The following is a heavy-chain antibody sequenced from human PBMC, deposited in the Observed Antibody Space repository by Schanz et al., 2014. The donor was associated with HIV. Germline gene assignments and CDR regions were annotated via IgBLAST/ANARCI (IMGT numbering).Heavy chain of an antibody. CDR3: AAGLIRYFFDY. V-gene: IGHV3-74*01. D-gene: IGHD2-21*01. CDR2: MDLDGSTT. Sequence: EVQLVESGGDLVQPGGSLRLSCAASGFTFSNYWMHWVRQAPGKGLVWVSRMDLDGSTTNYADSVKGRFTISRDNAKNTLYLQMDSLRAEDTAVYYCAAGLIRYFFDYWGQGTLVTVSS. CDR1: GFTFSNYW. J-gene: IGHJ4*02.